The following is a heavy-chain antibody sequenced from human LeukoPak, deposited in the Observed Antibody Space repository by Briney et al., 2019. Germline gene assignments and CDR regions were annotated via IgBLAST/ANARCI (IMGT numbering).Heavy chain of an antibody. V-gene: IGHV3-23*01. J-gene: IGHJ4*02. CDR1: EFTFSSYA. CDR3: AKDRSCTNDICHGDFDY. Sequence: GGSLRLSCAASEFTFSSYAVSWVRPAAWKGLERVSSFSGSGGSTYSADSVKGRFTISRDNSKNTLYLQMNSLGAEDTALYYCAKDRSCTNDICHGDFDYWGQGTLVTVSS. CDR2: FSGSGGST. D-gene: IGHD2-8*01.